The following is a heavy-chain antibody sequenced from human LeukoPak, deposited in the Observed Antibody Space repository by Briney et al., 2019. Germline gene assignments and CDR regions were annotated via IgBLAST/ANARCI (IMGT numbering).Heavy chain of an antibody. J-gene: IGHJ4*02. CDR2: MNPNSGNT. D-gene: IGHD1-1*01. Sequence: GASVKVSCKASGYTFTSHDINWVRQAPGQGLEWMGWMNPNSGNTGFAPEFQGGLTLTRDTSISTAYMELSSLTSEDTAVYYCATGQQIVLEYFDYWGQGTLVTVSS. V-gene: IGHV1-8*01. CDR3: ATGQQIVLEYFDY. CDR1: GYTFTSHD.